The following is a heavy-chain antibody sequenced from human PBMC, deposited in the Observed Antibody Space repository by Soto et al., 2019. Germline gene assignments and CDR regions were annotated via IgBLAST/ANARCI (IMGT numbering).Heavy chain of an antibody. Sequence: QVQLQESGPGLVKPSETLSLTCTVSGGSISSYYWSWIRQPPGKGLEWIGYIYYSGNTNYNPSLTSRVTISVDTSKNQFFLKLSSVTAADTAVYYCARDGPSAPGALDYWGQGTLVTVSS. CDR3: ARDGPSAPGALDY. CDR2: IYYSGNT. D-gene: IGHD7-27*01. CDR1: GGSISSYY. J-gene: IGHJ4*02. V-gene: IGHV4-59*01.